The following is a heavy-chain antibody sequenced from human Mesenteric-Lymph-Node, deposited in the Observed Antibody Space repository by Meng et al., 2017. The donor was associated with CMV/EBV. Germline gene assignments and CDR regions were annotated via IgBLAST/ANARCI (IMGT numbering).Heavy chain of an antibody. CDR2: IGTSGSPI. CDR3: ARGIELLRYEFDY. CDR1: GFSFRSYE. J-gene: IGHJ4*02. D-gene: IGHD2-21*01. Sequence: GESPKIFRTASGFSFRSYEMKWVRQAPGKGLEWVTYIGTSGSPIYYADSVRGRFTNTRDNARNSLYLQMNSLRAEDTAVYHCARGIELLRYEFDYWGPGTPVTVSS. V-gene: IGHV3-48*03.